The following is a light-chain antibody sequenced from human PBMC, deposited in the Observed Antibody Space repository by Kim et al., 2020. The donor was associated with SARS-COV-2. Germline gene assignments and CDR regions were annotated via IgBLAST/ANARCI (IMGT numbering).Light chain of an antibody. Sequence: ATVGGSVTIICRASQRISSYLNWYQQKPGKVPKLLIYSASSLYSGVPSRFRGSGSDTDFSLTISSLEPEDFATYYCQQSYSSPLTFGGGTKVDIK. V-gene: IGKV1-39*01. J-gene: IGKJ4*01. CDR2: SAS. CDR1: QRISSY. CDR3: QQSYSSPLT.